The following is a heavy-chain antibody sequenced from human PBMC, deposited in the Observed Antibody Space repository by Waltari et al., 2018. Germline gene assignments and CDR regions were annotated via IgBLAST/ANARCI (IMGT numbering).Heavy chain of an antibody. Sequence: EVQLVESGGGLVQPGGSLRLSCVASGFSFSRYGMSWVRQAPGGGLGWVATISASSSSTNYADSVKGRFTISRDNTENTLFLQMNSLRAEDTAVYFCADWNHVDYWGQGTLVTVSS. J-gene: IGHJ4*02. CDR3: ADWNHVDY. CDR1: GFSFSRYG. V-gene: IGHV3-23*04. D-gene: IGHD1-1*01. CDR2: ISASSSST.